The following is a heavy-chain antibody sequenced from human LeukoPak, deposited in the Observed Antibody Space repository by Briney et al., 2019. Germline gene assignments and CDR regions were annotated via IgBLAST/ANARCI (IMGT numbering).Heavy chain of an antibody. CDR2: ISASGGNS. CDR3: ARDIELSC. D-gene: IGHD1-26*01. CDR1: GFTFSDSA. J-gene: IGHJ4*02. V-gene: IGHV3-23*01. Sequence: GGSLRLSCEASGFTFSDSAMSWVRQASGRGLEWVSLISASGGNSYYADSVKGRLTVSRDSSKNTLHLQMNNLRAEDTAVYYCARDIELSCWGQGTLVTVSS.